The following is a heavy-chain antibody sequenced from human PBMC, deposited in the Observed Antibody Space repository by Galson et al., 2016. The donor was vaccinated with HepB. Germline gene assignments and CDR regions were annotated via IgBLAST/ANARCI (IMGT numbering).Heavy chain of an antibody. CDR2: IYKSGST. Sequence: LSLTCTVSNGSISSGYYYWTWIRQPPGQGLEWIGYIYKSGSTYYNPSLKSRLTILVDTSKNQFSLKLSSVTAADTAVYYCARSGSAGYFKFYYHYGLDVWGKGTAVTVSS. J-gene: IGHJ6*04. CDR1: NGSISSGYYY. D-gene: IGHD3-10*01. CDR3: ARSGSAGYFKFYYHYGLDV. V-gene: IGHV4-30-4*01.